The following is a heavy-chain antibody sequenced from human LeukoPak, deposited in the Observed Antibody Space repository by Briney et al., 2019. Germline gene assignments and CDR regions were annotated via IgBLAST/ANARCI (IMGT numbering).Heavy chain of an antibody. D-gene: IGHD2-21*02. Sequence: GGSLRLSCAASGFTFSSYSMNWVRQAPGKGLEWVSSISSSSSYIYYADSVKGRFTISRDNSKNTLYLQMNSLRAEDTAVYYCARAYCGGDCYSIQLWYWGQGTLVTVSS. CDR3: ARAYCGGDCYSIQLWY. J-gene: IGHJ4*02. CDR2: ISSSSSYI. V-gene: IGHV3-21*01. CDR1: GFTFSSYS.